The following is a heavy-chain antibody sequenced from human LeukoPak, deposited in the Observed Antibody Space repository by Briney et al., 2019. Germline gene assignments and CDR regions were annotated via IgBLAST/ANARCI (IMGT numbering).Heavy chain of an antibody. Sequence: PSETLSLTCAVYGGSFSGYYWSWIRQPPGKGLEWIGEINHSGSTNYNPSLKSRVTISVDTSKNQFSLKLSSVTAADTAVYYCARGEDFWSGYGYYYGMDVRGQGTTVTVSS. J-gene: IGHJ6*02. CDR1: GGSFSGYY. CDR2: INHSGST. V-gene: IGHV4-34*01. D-gene: IGHD3-3*01. CDR3: ARGEDFWSGYGYYYGMDV.